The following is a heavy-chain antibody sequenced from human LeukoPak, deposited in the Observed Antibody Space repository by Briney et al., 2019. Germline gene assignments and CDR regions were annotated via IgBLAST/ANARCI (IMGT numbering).Heavy chain of an antibody. Sequence: GGSLRLSCAASGFTVSSSYMTWVRQAPGKGLGWVSVIYSGGSTHYAGSVKGRFTISRDNSKNTVYLQMNSLRAEDTAVYHCARAPYSSSWYFDYWGQGTLVTVSS. CDR1: GFTVSSSY. J-gene: IGHJ4*02. CDR2: IYSGGST. D-gene: IGHD6-13*01. CDR3: ARAPYSSSWYFDY. V-gene: IGHV3-66*01.